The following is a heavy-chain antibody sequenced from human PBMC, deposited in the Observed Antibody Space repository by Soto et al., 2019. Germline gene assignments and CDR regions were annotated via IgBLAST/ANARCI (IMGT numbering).Heavy chain of an antibody. Sequence: QITLKESGPTLVKPTQTLTLTCTFSGFSLSTSGVGVGWIRQPPGKALEWLALIYWEDDKRYSPSLKSRHTITKDTPKNQVVLTMTNMDPVDTATYYCARIWGGWGNFDYRGQGTLVTVSS. D-gene: IGHD3-16*01. J-gene: IGHJ4*02. CDR2: IYWEDDK. CDR1: GFSLSTSGVG. V-gene: IGHV2-5*02. CDR3: ARIWGGWGNFDY.